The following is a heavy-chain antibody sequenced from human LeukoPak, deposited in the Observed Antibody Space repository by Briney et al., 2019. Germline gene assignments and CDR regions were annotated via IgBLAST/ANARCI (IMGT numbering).Heavy chain of an antibody. V-gene: IGHV3-23*01. CDR3: AKYAVVGTPFFDY. J-gene: IGHJ4*02. CDR2: ISDSGDST. Sequence: PGGSLSLSCAASGFTFSSHAMRWVRKAPGKGLEWVSAISDSGDSTYYADSVKGRFTISRDNSKNTLYLQMSSLRAEDTAVYYCAKYAVVGTPFFDYWGQGTLVTISS. CDR1: GFTFSSHA. D-gene: IGHD2-15*01.